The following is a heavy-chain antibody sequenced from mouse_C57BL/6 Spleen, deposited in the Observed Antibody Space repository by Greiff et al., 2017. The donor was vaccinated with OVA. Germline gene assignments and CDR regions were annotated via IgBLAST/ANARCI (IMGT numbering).Heavy chain of an antibody. Sequence: EVQLVESGGDLVKPGGSLKLSCAASGFTFSSYGMSWVRQTPDTRLEWVATISSGGSYTYSPDSVQGRFTISRDNAKNTLYLQMSSLKSEDTAMYYCAGHEYSNYFADWGQGTLVTVSA. V-gene: IGHV5-6*01. D-gene: IGHD2-5*01. CDR3: AGHEYSNYFAD. CDR1: GFTFSSYG. CDR2: ISSGGSYT. J-gene: IGHJ3*01.